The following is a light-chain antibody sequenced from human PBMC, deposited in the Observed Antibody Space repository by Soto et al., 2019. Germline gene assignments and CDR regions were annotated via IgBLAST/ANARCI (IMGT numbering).Light chain of an antibody. Sequence: IQLTQYTSSLAASVGDRVTITCRASQGINTFLAWYQQKAGKAPKLLIYAASTLQSGVPSRFSGSGSGTDFTLTISSLQSEDFATYYCQQLNSYPITFGQGTRLEIK. V-gene: IGKV1-9*01. CDR2: AAS. CDR1: QGINTF. J-gene: IGKJ5*01. CDR3: QQLNSYPIT.